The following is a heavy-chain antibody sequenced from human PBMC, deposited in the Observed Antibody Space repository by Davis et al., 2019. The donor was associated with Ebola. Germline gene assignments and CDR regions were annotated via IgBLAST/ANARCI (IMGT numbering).Heavy chain of an antibody. J-gene: IGHJ4*02. CDR3: VRVGGDRRRRSGQFPTEFDS. V-gene: IGHV3-23*01. CDR2: ISGSGTSTYT. CDR1: GFTFSSYA. D-gene: IGHD3-3*01. Sequence: GGSLRLSCAASGFTFSSYAMSWVRQAPGKGLEWVSAISGSGTSTYTNYADSVMGRFTISRDNTKNSLYLQMNSLRVDDTAVYYCVRVGGDRRRRSGQFPTEFDSWGQGTVVSVSS.